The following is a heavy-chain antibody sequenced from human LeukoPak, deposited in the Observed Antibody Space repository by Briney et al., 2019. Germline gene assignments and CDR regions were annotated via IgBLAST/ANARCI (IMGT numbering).Heavy chain of an antibody. D-gene: IGHD6-13*01. V-gene: IGHV3-53*01. CDR3: ARVRPGIAAAAYDY. Sequence: GGSLRLSCAASGFTFSSYSMSWVRQAPGKGLEWVSVIYSGGSIYYADSVKGRFTISRDNSKNTLYLQMNSLRAEDTAVYYCARVRPGIAAAAYDYWGQGTLVTVSS. CDR2: IYSGGSI. CDR1: GFTFSSYS. J-gene: IGHJ4*02.